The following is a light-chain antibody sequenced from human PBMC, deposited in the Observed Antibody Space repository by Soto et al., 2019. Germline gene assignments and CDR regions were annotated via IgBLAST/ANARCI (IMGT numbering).Light chain of an antibody. J-gene: IGKJ1*01. V-gene: IGKV3D-20*02. Sequence: EIVLTQSPGTLSXSPXXXXTXXXRASQSVSNNYLAWYQQKPGQAPRLLIYGASNRATGIPDRFSGSGSGTDFTLTISRLEPEDFAVYYCQQRSIWPRTFAQG. CDR1: QSVSNNY. CDR2: GAS. CDR3: QQRSIWPRT.